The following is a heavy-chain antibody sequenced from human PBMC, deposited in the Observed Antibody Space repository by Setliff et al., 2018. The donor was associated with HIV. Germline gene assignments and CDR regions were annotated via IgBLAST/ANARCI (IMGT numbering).Heavy chain of an antibody. CDR2: IYTTGST. J-gene: IGHJ3*02. CDR3: AREHCSGGSCNGFDI. V-gene: IGHV4-4*09. D-gene: IGHD2-15*01. CDR1: GGSISSYY. Sequence: SETLSLTCTVSGGSISSYYWSWVRQPPGKGLEWIGYIYTTGSTNYNPSLKSRVTISLDTSRNQFSLKLGSVTAADTAMYYCAREHCSGGSCNGFDIWGQGTMVTVSS.